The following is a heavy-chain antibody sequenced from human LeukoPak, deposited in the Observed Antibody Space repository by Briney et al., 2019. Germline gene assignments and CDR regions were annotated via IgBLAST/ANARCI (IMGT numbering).Heavy chain of an antibody. J-gene: IGHJ4*02. CDR3: AKDKGGSYDSSLGYSDY. CDR1: GFTFDDYA. CDR2: ISWNSGSI. D-gene: IGHD3-22*01. Sequence: PGGSLRLSCAASGFTFDDYAMHWVRQAPGKGLEWVSGISWNSGSIGYADSVKGRFTISRDNAKNSLYLQMNSLRAEDMALYYCAKDKGGSYDSSLGYSDYWGQGTLVTVSS. V-gene: IGHV3-9*03.